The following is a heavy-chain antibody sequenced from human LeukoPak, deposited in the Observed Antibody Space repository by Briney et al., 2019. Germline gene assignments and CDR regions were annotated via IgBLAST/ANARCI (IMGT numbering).Heavy chain of an antibody. CDR2: IYYSGST. CDR3: ARVEHNAFDI. D-gene: IGHD1-26*01. V-gene: IGHV4-61*01. Sequence: SETLSLTCSVSGGSVSSGSYYWSWIRQPPGKGLEWIGYIYYSGSTNYNPSLKSRVTISVDTSKNQFSLKLSSAAAADTALYYCARVEHNAFDIWGQGTMVTVSS. J-gene: IGHJ3*02. CDR1: GGSVSSGSYY.